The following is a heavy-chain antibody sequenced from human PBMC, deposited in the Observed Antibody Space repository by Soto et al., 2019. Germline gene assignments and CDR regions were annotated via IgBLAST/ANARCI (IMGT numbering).Heavy chain of an antibody. D-gene: IGHD5-12*01. CDR1: GGSISSSSYY. Sequence: SETLSLTCTVSGGSISSSSYYWGWIRQPPGKGLEWIGSIYYSGSTYYNPSLKSRVTISVDTSKNQFSLKLSSVTAADTAVYYCARRGGGYDSYYFDYWGQGTLVTVSS. CDR2: IYYSGST. V-gene: IGHV4-39*01. CDR3: ARRGGGYDSYYFDY. J-gene: IGHJ4*02.